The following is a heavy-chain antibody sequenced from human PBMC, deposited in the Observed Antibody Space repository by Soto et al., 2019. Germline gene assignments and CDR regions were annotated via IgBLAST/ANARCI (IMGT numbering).Heavy chain of an antibody. CDR2: IYYSGST. CDR1: GGSISSSNW. CDR3: ARVEILLWFGELSHNWFDP. J-gene: IGHJ5*02. D-gene: IGHD3-10*01. Sequence: PSETLSLTCAVSGGSISSSNWWSWVRQPPGKGLEWIGYIYYSGSTNYNPSLKSRVTISVDTSKNQFSLKLSSVTAADTAVYYCARVEILLWFGELSHNWFDPWGQGTLVTVSS. V-gene: IGHV4-4*02.